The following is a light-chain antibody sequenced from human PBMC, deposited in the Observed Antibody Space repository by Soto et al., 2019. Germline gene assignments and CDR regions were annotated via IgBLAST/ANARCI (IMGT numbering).Light chain of an antibody. J-gene: IGLJ1*01. CDR2: GNS. CDR1: SSNIGAGYD. Sequence: QSVVTQPPSVSGAPGQRVTISCTWSSSNIGAGYDVHWYQQLPGTAPKLLIYGNSNRPSGVPDRFSGSKSGTSASLAITGLQAEDEADYYCQSYDSSLSIYVFGTGTQLTVL. V-gene: IGLV1-40*01. CDR3: QSYDSSLSIYV.